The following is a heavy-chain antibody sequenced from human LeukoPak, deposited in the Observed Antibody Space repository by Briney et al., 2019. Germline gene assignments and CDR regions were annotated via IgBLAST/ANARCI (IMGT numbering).Heavy chain of an antibody. CDR3: ARESGYYYDSSGENWFDP. V-gene: IGHV4-59*11. CDR1: GASISTHY. D-gene: IGHD3-22*01. Sequence: SETLSLTCTVSGASISTHYWSWIRQSPGKGLEWIGFVSYSGGTDYNPSLKGRVTLSVDTSKNQISLTLTSLTAADTAVYYCARESGYYYDSSGENWFDPWGQGTLVTVSS. CDR2: VSYSGGT. J-gene: IGHJ5*02.